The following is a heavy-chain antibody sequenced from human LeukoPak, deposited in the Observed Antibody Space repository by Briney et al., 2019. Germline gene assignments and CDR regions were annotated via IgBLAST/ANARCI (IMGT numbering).Heavy chain of an antibody. CDR1: GFTFSSYA. CDR3: VKGLYYYGSGSLDLDY. CDR2: ISGSGGST. Sequence: GGSLRLSCAASGFTFSSYAMSWVRQAPGKGLEWVSAISGSGGSTYYADSVKGRFTISRDNSKNTLYLQMNSLRAEDTAVYYCVKGLYYYGSGSLDLDYWGQGTLVTVSS. J-gene: IGHJ4*02. V-gene: IGHV3-23*01. D-gene: IGHD3-10*01.